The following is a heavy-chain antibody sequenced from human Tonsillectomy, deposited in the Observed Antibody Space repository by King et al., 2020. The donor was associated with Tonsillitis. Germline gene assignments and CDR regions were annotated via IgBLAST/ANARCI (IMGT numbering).Heavy chain of an antibody. Sequence: VQLVESGAEVKKPGASVKVSCKASGYSFTNYGISWVRQAPGQGLEWMGWISAYNGDTKYAQKFQGRVTMTTDTSTSIAYMELRGLRSDDTAVHYCARSGSYSSTWNYFEYWGQGTLVSVSS. V-gene: IGHV1-18*01. J-gene: IGHJ4*02. CDR1: GYSFTNYG. CDR2: ISAYNGDT. CDR3: ARSGSYSSTWNYFEY. D-gene: IGHD6-13*01.